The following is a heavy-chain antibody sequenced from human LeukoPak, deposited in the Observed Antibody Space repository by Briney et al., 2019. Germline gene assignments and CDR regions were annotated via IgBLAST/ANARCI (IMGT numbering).Heavy chain of an antibody. CDR3: AKDSEYSSSWNYYFDY. Sequence: GGSLRLSCATSGFTFSAYSMNWVRQAPGKGLQWVSAISGSGGSTYYADSVKGRFTVSRDNSKNTLYLQMNSLRAEDTAVYYCAKDSEYSSSWNYYFDYWGQGTLVTVSS. CDR2: ISGSGGST. CDR1: GFTFSAYS. J-gene: IGHJ4*02. D-gene: IGHD6-13*01. V-gene: IGHV3-23*01.